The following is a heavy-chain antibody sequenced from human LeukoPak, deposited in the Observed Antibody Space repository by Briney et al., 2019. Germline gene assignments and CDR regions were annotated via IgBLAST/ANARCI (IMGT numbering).Heavy chain of an antibody. CDR3: AREYYDNSGGEDAFDI. CDR2: IYSGGST. D-gene: IGHD3-22*01. Sequence: GGSLRLSCAASGITFSNSAMSWVRQAPGRGLEWVSVIYSGGSTFYADSVEGRFTISRDNSNNTLYLQMNSLRAEDTAMYYCAREYYDNSGGEDAFDIWGPGTMVTVSS. CDR1: GITFSNSA. V-gene: IGHV3-53*01. J-gene: IGHJ3*02.